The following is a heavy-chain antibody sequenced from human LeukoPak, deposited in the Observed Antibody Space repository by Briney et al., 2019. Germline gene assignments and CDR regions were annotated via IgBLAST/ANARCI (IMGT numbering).Heavy chain of an antibody. CDR1: GFTFSNFA. Sequence: GGSLRLSCAASGFTFSNFAMHWVRQAPGKGLEWVAVISYDENHKYYADSVKGRFTISRDNSKNTLYLQMNSLRAEDTAVYYCARDLYCSGDSCYSGLKYWGQGTLVTVSS. CDR2: ISYDENHK. J-gene: IGHJ4*02. CDR3: ARDLYCSGDSCYSGLKY. D-gene: IGHD2-15*01. V-gene: IGHV3-30*04.